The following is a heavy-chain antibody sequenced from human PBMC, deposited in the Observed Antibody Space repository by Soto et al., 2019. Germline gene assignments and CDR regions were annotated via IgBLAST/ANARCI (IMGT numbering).Heavy chain of an antibody. J-gene: IGHJ3*02. V-gene: IGHV3-74*01. CDR1: GFTLSSYW. CDR3: ARVLSGYDSRGAFDI. Sequence: EVQLVESGGGLVQPGGSLRLSCAASGFTLSSYWMHWVRQAPGKGLVWVSRINSDGSSTRYADSVKGRFTISRDNSKNKLYLQMNSLRAEDTAVYYCARVLSGYDSRGAFDIWGQGTMVTVSS. CDR2: INSDGSST. D-gene: IGHD5-12*01.